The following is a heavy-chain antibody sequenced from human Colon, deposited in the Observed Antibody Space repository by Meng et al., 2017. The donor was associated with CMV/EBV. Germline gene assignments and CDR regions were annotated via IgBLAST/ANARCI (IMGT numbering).Heavy chain of an antibody. CDR1: GFTFSSNV. Sequence: CEGSGFTFSSNVMNWVRQSPGKGREWVAVISKDGNNKYYADSVKGRFTISRDNSKNILYLQINSLRDDDTAVYHCARVVGAPGWFDPWGQGTLVTVSS. D-gene: IGHD1-26*01. V-gene: IGHV3-30*03. J-gene: IGHJ5*02. CDR3: ARVVGAPGWFDP. CDR2: ISKDGNNK.